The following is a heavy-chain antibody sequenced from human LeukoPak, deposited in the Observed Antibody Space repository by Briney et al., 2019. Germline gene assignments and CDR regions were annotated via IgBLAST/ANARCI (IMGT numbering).Heavy chain of an antibody. CDR2: INPNSGGT. Sequence: ASVKVSCKASGYTFTGYYMHWVRQAPGQGLEWMGWINPNSGGTNYAQKFQGRVTTTRDTSISTAYMELSRLRSDDTAVYYCARAQYSSSSRFGYWGQGTLVTVSS. J-gene: IGHJ4*02. CDR1: GYTFTGYY. V-gene: IGHV1-2*02. CDR3: ARAQYSSSSRFGY. D-gene: IGHD6-6*01.